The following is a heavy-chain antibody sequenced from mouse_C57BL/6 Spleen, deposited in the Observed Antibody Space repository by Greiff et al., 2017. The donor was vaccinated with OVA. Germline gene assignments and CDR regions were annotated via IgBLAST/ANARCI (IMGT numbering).Heavy chain of an antibody. V-gene: IGHV1-69*01. Sequence: QVQLQQPGAELVMPGASVKLSCKASGYTFTSYWMHWVKQRPGQGLEWIGEIDPSDSYTNYNQKFKGKSTLTVDKSSSTAYMQLSSLTSEDSAVYYCARRSSYYYAMDYWGQGTSVTVSS. CDR2: IDPSDSYT. CDR1: GYTFTSYW. D-gene: IGHD1-3*01. CDR3: ARRSSYYYAMDY. J-gene: IGHJ4*01.